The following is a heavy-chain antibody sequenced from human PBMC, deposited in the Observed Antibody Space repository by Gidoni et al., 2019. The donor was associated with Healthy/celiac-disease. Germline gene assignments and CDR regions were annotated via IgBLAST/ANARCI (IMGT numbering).Heavy chain of an antibody. D-gene: IGHD6-19*01. J-gene: IGHJ4*02. Sequence: EVQLVESGGGLVQPGGSLRLSCAASGFTFSSYSMNWVRQAPGKGLEWVSYISSSSSTIYYADSVKGRFTISRDNAKNSLYLQMNSLRAEDTAVYYCAREVKDTPGYSSGRLGTDYWGQGTLVTVSS. V-gene: IGHV3-48*01. CDR3: AREVKDTPGYSSGRLGTDY. CDR1: GFTFSSYS. CDR2: ISSSSSTI.